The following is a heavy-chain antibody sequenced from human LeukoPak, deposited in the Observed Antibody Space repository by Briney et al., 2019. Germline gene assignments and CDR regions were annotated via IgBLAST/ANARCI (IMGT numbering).Heavy chain of an antibody. CDR1: GFTFSSYS. J-gene: IGHJ4*02. D-gene: IGHD1-26*01. CDR2: ISSSSSTI. CDR3: ARGSSGSYSLLSIRGADY. Sequence: PGGSLRLSCAASGFTFSSYSMNWVRQAPGKGLEWVSYISSSSSTIYYADSVKGRFTISRDNAKNSLYLQMNSLRAEDTAVYYCARGSSGSYSLLSIRGADYWGQGTLVTVSS. V-gene: IGHV3-48*04.